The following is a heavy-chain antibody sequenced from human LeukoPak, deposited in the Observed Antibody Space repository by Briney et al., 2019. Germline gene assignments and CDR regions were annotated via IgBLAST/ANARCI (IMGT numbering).Heavy chain of an antibody. V-gene: IGHV1-2*02. CDR2: INPNSGGT. D-gene: IGHD3-3*01. Sequence: VSCKASGYTFTGYYMHWVRQAPGQGLEWMGWINPNSGGTNYAQKFQGRVTMTRDTSISTAYMELSRLRSDDTAVYYCARTIFGTYYFDYWGQGTLVTVSS. J-gene: IGHJ4*02. CDR1: GYTFTGYY. CDR3: ARTIFGTYYFDY.